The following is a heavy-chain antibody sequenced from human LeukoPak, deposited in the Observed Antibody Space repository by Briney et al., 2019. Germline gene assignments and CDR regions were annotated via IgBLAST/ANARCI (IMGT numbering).Heavy chain of an antibody. V-gene: IGHV3-21*01. J-gene: IGHJ4*02. CDR1: GFTFNNYN. CDR3: TRGWSVFDY. Sequence: GGSLRLSCAASGFTFNNYNMNWVRQAPGKGLEWVSSISSSNGYIYYADSLKGRFTISRDDAKDSLYLQMDSLRAEDTAVYYCTRGWSVFDYWGQGTLVTVSS. CDR2: ISSSNGYI.